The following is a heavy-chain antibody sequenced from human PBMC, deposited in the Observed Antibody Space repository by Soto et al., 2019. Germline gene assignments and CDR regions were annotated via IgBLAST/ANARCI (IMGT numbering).Heavy chain of an antibody. Sequence: QVTLKESGPVLVKPTETLTLTCTVSGFSLSNARMGVSWIRQPPGKALEWLAHIFSNDEKSYSTSLKSRLTISKHTPKSHVVLTMTNMDPVDTATYYCARGTVTHSNCFDPWGQGTMVTVSS. CDR3: ARGTVTHSNCFDP. V-gene: IGHV2-26*01. J-gene: IGHJ5*02. D-gene: IGHD4-4*01. CDR2: IFSNDEK. CDR1: GFSLSNARMG.